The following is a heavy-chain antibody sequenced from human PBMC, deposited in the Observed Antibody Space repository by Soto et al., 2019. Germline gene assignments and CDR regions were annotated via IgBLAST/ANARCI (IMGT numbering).Heavy chain of an antibody. CDR3: VKDSYAAFHRVLSTAEYGFDD. J-gene: IGHJ4*01. CDR1: GFTFDDYA. D-gene: IGHD4-17*01. CDR2: ITWNSGNI. V-gene: IGHV3-9*01. Sequence: EVQLVESGGGLVRPGRSLRLSCTASGFTFDDYAMHWVRQAPGRGLEWVSGITWNSGNIAYADSVKGRFTIARDDDNNSLYHQMNSLRPEDTALYYCVKDSYAAFHRVLSTAEYGFDDWGHGTLVTVSS.